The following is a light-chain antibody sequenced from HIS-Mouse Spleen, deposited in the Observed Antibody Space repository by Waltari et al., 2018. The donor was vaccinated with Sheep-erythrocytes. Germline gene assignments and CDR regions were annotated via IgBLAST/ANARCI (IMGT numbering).Light chain of an antibody. J-gene: IGLJ2*01. V-gene: IGLV3-1*01. CDR1: KLGDTH. CDR2: QDS. CDR3: QAWDSSTAV. Sequence: SSELTQPPSVSVSPGQTASITCSGYKLGDTHACWYQQKPGQSPVLVIYQDSKRPSGIPERFSGSNSGNTATLTISGTQAMDEADYYCQAWDSSTAVFGGGTKLTVL.